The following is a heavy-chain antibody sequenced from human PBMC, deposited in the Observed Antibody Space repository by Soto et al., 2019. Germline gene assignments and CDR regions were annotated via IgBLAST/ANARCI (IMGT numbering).Heavy chain of an antibody. D-gene: IGHD3-22*01. CDR2: ISYNGNSK. Sequence: GGSLRLSCATSGFTFTTYALHWVRQAPGKGLEWVATISYNGNSKDYADSVKGRFTVSRDNSKNTVSLQMTCLRTEDTAVYYCERHRNYDSTGSFYFWGQGALVTVSS. CDR3: ERHRNYDSTGSFYF. V-gene: IGHV3-30-3*01. J-gene: IGHJ4*02. CDR1: GFTFTTYA.